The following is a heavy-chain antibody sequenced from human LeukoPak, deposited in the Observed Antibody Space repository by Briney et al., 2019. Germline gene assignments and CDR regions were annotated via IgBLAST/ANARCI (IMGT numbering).Heavy chain of an antibody. Sequence: SGGSLRLSCAASGFTFDDYAMHWVRQAPGKGLEWVSGISWNSGSIGYADSVKGRFTISRDNAKNSLYLQMNSLRAEDTALYYCAVDYYDSSGYPNGAFDIWGQGTMVTVSS. CDR1: GFTFDDYA. CDR3: AVDYYDSSGYPNGAFDI. J-gene: IGHJ3*02. D-gene: IGHD3-22*01. V-gene: IGHV3-9*01. CDR2: ISWNSGSI.